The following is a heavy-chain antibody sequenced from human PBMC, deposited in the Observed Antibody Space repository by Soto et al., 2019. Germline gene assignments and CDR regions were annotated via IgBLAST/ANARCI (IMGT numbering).Heavy chain of an antibody. J-gene: IGHJ4*02. V-gene: IGHV3-9*01. D-gene: IGHD4-17*01. CDR2: ISWNSGNL. CDR3: AKGASTTVFAFNDY. Sequence: HPGGSLRLSCSASGFTFDDYAMHWVRQPPGKGLEWVSSISWNSGNLGYADSVKGRFTISRDNAKNSLYLQMNSLRGEDTALYYRAKGASTTVFAFNDYWGQGTLVTVSS. CDR1: GFTFDDYA.